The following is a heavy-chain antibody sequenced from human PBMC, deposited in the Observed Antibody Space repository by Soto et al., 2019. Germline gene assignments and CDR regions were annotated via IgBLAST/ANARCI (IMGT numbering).Heavy chain of an antibody. CDR1: GGSISSYY. J-gene: IGHJ3*02. CDR3: ATHGDYVAFDI. Sequence: QVQLQESGPGLVKPSETLSLTCTVSGGSISSYYWSWIRQPPGKGPEWIGYIYYSGSTNYNPSLKSPVTISVDTSKNHFSLKLSSVTAADTAVYYCATHGDYVAFDIWGQGTIVTVSS. D-gene: IGHD4-17*01. V-gene: IGHV4-59*01. CDR2: IYYSGST.